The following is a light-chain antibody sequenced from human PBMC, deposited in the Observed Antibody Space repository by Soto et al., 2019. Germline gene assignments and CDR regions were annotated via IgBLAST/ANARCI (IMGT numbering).Light chain of an antibody. CDR2: DAS. J-gene: IGKJ4*01. V-gene: IGKV3-11*01. CDR1: QSVSNY. Sequence: EIVLTQSPATLSLSPGEGATLSCRASQSVSNYLAWYQQKPGQAPRLLIYDASVRATGIPARFSGSGSGTDFTLTISSLEPEDFAVYFCQHRAGWPPALTFGGGTKVEIK. CDR3: QHRAGWPPALT.